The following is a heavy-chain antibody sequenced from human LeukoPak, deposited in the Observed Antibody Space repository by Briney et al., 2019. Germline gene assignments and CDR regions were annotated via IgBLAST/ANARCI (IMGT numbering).Heavy chain of an antibody. CDR1: GGSICSGGYY. D-gene: IGHD3-22*01. CDR2: IYYSGST. V-gene: IGHV4-31*03. J-gene: IGHJ5*02. CDR3: ARDGSRDYYDSSGYVSWFDP. Sequence: SETLSLTCTVSGGSICSGGYYWSWIRQHPGKGLEWIGYIYYSGSTYYNPSLKSRVTISVDTSKNQFSLKLSSVTAADTAVYYCARDGSRDYYDSSGYVSWFDPWGQGTLVTVSS.